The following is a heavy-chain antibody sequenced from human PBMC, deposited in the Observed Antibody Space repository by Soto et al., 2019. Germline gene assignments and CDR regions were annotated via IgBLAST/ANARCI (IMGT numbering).Heavy chain of an antibody. V-gene: IGHV1-18*01. CDR3: AIFLIVVVPCHYLMDF. CDR1: GYTFTSYG. CDR2: ISAYNGNT. J-gene: IGHJ6*03. Sequence: ASVKVSCKASGYTFTSYGISWVRQAPGQGLEWMGWISAYNGNTNYAQKLQGRVTMTTDTSTSTAYMELRSLRSDDTAVYYCAIFLIVVVPCHYLMDFWGKGTTVPVSS. D-gene: IGHD2-2*01.